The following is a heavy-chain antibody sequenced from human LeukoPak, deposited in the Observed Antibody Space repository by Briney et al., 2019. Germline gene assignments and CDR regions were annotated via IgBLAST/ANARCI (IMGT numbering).Heavy chain of an antibody. D-gene: IGHD3-10*01. J-gene: IGHJ5*02. V-gene: IGHV3-53*01. Sequence: GGSLRLSCTVSGFTVSSNSMSWVRQAPGKGLEWVSFIYSDNTHYSDSVKGRFTISRDNSKNTLYLQMNSLRAEDTAVYYCAKAETARPYYYGSGSYLNWFDPWGQGTLVTVSS. CDR3: AKAETARPYYYGSGSYLNWFDP. CDR2: IYSDNT. CDR1: GFTVSSNS.